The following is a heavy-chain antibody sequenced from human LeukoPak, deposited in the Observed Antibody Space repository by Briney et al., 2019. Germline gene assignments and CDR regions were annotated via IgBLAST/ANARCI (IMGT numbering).Heavy chain of an antibody. CDR2: ISHSGST. CDR1: GGSISSGGYS. J-gene: IGHJ4*02. CDR3: ARGTGTTVTPLFDY. D-gene: IGHD4-17*01. Sequence: SQTLSLTCAVSGGSISSGGYSWSWIRQPPGKGLEWIGYISHSGSTYYNPSLKSRVTISVDRSKNQFSLKLTSVTAADTAVYYCARGTGTTVTPLFDYWGQGTLVTVSS. V-gene: IGHV4-30-2*01.